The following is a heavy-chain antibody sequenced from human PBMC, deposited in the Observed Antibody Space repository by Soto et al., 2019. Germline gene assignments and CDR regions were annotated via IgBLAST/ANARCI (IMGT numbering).Heavy chain of an antibody. CDR3: AKQRADYGSGADTFYFDS. CDR2: LSGSGGTT. D-gene: IGHD3-10*01. J-gene: IGHJ4*02. CDR1: GVTFSNYA. V-gene: IGHV3-23*01. Sequence: GSLRLSCTGSGVTFSNYAMNWVRQAPGKGLEWVSSLSGSGGTTYYADSVKGRFIISRDNSKNTLYLLMNSLRAEDTALYYCAKQRADYGSGADTFYFDSWGQGALVTVSS.